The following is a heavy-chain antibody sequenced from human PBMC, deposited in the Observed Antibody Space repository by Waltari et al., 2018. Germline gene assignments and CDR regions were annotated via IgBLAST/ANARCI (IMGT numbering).Heavy chain of an antibody. J-gene: IGHJ4*02. CDR1: GGSISSSSYS. CDR2: IYYSGST. CDR3: ARHLPPTITIFGVVDY. D-gene: IGHD3-3*01. Sequence: QLQLQESGPGLVKPSETLSLTCTVSGGSISSSSYSWGWIRQPPGKGLEWIGSIYYSGSTYYNPSLKSRVTISVDTSKNQFSLKLSSVTAADTAVYYCARHLPPTITIFGVVDYWGQGTLVTVSS. V-gene: IGHV4-39*01.